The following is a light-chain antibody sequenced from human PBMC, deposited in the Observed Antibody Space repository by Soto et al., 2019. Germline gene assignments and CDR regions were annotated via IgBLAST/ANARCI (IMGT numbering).Light chain of an antibody. V-gene: IGLV2-23*01. CDR2: EGS. J-gene: IGLJ2*01. CDR1: SSDVGSYNL. CDR3: CSYAGSSTV. Sequence: QSVLTQPASVSGSPGQSITLSCTGTSSDVGSYNLVSWYQQHPGKAPKLMIYEGSKRPSGVSNRFSGSKSGNTASLTISGLQAEDEADYSCCSYAGSSTVFGGGTKLTVL.